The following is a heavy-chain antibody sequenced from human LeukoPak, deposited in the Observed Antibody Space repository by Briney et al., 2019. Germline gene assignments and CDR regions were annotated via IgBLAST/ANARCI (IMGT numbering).Heavy chain of an antibody. Sequence: SETLSLTCAVYGGSFSGYYWSWIRQPPGKGLEWIGEINHSGSTNYNPPLKSRVTISVDTSKNQFSLKLSSVTAADTAVYYCARVRGTMVRGAIMLHAFDIWGQGTMVTVSS. CDR2: INHSGST. D-gene: IGHD3-10*01. CDR1: GGSFSGYY. J-gene: IGHJ3*02. V-gene: IGHV4-34*01. CDR3: ARVRGTMVRGAIMLHAFDI.